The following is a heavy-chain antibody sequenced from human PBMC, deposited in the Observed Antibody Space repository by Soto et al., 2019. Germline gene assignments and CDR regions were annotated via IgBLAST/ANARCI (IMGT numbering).Heavy chain of an antibody. Sequence: QVQLVQSGAEVKKPGSSVKVSCKAPGGTFSTYAISWVRQAPGQGLEWMGGVIPIFGTPKYAQKFQGRVTITADESKGTGYMELRSLRSEDTAVYYCARSQGGSSSLDIYYYYYYGMDVWGQGTTVTVSS. J-gene: IGHJ6*02. CDR2: VIPIFGTP. CDR3: ARSQGGSSSLDIYYYYYYGMDV. V-gene: IGHV1-69*01. D-gene: IGHD2-15*01. CDR1: GGTFSTYA.